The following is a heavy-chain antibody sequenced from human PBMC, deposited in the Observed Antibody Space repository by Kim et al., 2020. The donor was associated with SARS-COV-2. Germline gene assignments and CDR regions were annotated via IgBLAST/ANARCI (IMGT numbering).Heavy chain of an antibody. CDR2: TNYRSKWYI. CDR3: AMWLGYGLGV. D-gene: IGHD3-10*01. J-gene: IGHJ6*02. V-gene: IGHV6-1*01. CDR1: GDSVSSNSAS. Sequence: SQTLSLTCAIAGDSVSSNSASWYWIRQSPSRGLEWLGRTNYRSKWYINYAESVKSRITINPDTSKNQFSLQLRSVTPEDTAVYYCAMWLGYGLGVWGQGTTVTVSS.